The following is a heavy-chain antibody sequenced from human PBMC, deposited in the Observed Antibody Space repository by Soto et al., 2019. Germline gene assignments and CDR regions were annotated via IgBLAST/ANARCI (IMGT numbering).Heavy chain of an antibody. Sequence: GSLRLSCAASGLTFSSYAMSWVRQAPGKGLEWVSSISGNAGDTNYADSAKGRFTISRDNSKNTLYLQMNSLRAEDTAVYYCAKMSTGSIRDYWGQGTLVTVSS. J-gene: IGHJ4*01. D-gene: IGHD3-3*02. CDR1: GLTFSSYA. V-gene: IGHV3-23*01. CDR3: AKMSTGSIRDY. CDR2: ISGNAGDT.